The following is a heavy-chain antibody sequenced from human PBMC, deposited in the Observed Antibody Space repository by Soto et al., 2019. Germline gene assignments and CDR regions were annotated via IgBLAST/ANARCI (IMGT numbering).Heavy chain of an antibody. J-gene: IGHJ4*02. CDR1: RFTFIIDG. CDR3: ARQHQLDY. CDR2: IWYDGSNK. D-gene: IGHD2-2*01. Sequence: PGESRRLACAASRFTFIIDGIGWVRQAPGKGLEWVAAIWYDGSNKYYADSVKGRFTISRDNSKNTLYLQMNSLRVEDTAVYYCARQHQLDYWGQGTLVTVSS. V-gene: IGHV3-33*01.